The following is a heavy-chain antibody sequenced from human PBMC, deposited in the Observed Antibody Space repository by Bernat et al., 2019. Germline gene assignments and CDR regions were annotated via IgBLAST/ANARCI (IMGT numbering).Heavy chain of an antibody. CDR2: IWYDRDKK. CDR1: GFTFSSYG. Sequence: QVQLVESGGGVVQPGRSLRLSCAASGFTFSSYGMHWVRQAPGKGLEWVAVIWYDRDKKYYADSVRGRFTISGDNSKNTLYLQMISLKAEDTAVYYCAKERQRGYRFGDAFDIWGQGTLVTVSS. D-gene: IGHD5-12*01. V-gene: IGHV3-33*06. J-gene: IGHJ3*02. CDR3: AKERQRGYRFGDAFDI.